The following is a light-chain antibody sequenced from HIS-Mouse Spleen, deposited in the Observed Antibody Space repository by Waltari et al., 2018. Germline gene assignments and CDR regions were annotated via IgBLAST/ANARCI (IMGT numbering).Light chain of an antibody. J-gene: IGLJ3*02. CDR2: LNSDGSH. Sequence: QLVLTQSPSASASLGASVKLTCTLSSGHSSYAIAWHQQQPEKGPGYLMKLNSDGSHSKGDGMPDRLSGSSSGAGRYLTISSLQSEEEADYYCQTWGTGNWVFGGGTKLTVL. CDR3: QTWGTGNWV. CDR1: SGHSSYA. V-gene: IGLV4-69*01.